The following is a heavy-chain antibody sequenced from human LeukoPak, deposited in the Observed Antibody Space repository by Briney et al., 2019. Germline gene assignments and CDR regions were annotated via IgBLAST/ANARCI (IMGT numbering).Heavy chain of an antibody. J-gene: IGHJ4*02. D-gene: IGHD6-13*01. Sequence: GSLRLSCAASGFSFSTYWMSWVRQPPGKGLEWVANIKDDGSEKYYVDSVKGRFTISRENAKNSLYLQMNSLRAEDSAVYYCARVGTAEGTLEDYWGQGTLVTVSS. V-gene: IGHV3-7*01. CDR2: IKDDGSEK. CDR3: ARVGTAEGTLEDY. CDR1: GFSFSTYW.